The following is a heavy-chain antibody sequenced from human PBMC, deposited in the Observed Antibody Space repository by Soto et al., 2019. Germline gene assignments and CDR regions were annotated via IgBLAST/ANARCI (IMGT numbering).Heavy chain of an antibody. CDR1: GFSFSNYA. J-gene: IGHJ4*02. Sequence: EVQLLESGGGLVQPGGSLRLSCAVSGFSFSNYAMNWVRQAPGEGLEWVSGFSAGGATTYFADSVKGRITISRDISKYTQTLQMNSLRVEDTAVYYCATHAYCSGGTCYPPDYYFDYWGQGILVTVSS. CDR3: ATHAYCSGGTCYPPDYYFDY. CDR2: FSAGGATT. D-gene: IGHD2-15*01. V-gene: IGHV3-23*01.